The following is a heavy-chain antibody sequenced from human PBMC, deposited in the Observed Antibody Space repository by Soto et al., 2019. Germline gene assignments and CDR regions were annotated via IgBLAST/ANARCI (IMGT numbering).Heavy chain of an antibody. CDR2: ISGSGSST. V-gene: IGHV3-23*01. D-gene: IGHD3-22*01. J-gene: IGHJ4*02. CDR1: GFTFSNYA. Sequence: GGSLRLSCAASGFTFSNYAMSWVRQAPGKGLEWVSAISGSGSSTFYADSVKGRFTISRDNSKNTLYLQMNSLRAEDTAVYYCAKAALLGSSGYYYEAVGNWGQGTLVTVSS. CDR3: AKAALLGSSGYYYEAVGN.